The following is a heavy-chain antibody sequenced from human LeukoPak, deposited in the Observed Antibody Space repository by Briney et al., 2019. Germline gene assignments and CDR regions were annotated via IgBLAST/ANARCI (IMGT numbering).Heavy chain of an antibody. J-gene: IGHJ4*02. Sequence: GGSLRLSCAASGFTFSSCSMNWVRQAPGKGLEWVSSISSSSSYIYCADSVKGRFTISRDNAKNSLYLQMNSLRAEDTAVYYCAVDSKWELPFDYWGQGTLVTVSS. CDR3: AVDSKWELPFDY. V-gene: IGHV3-21*01. D-gene: IGHD1-26*01. CDR1: GFTFSSCS. CDR2: ISSSSSYI.